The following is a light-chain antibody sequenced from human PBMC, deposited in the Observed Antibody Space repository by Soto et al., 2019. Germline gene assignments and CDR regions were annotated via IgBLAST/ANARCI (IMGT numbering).Light chain of an antibody. V-gene: IGLV6-57*04. Sequence: NFMLTQPHSVSESPGKTVTISCTRSSGNIGSNYVQWYQQRPGSAPTTLIYEDDQRPSGVPDRFSGSIDRSSNSASLTLSGLKHEDEDDYYCQSYDRSTPVVFGGGTKLTVL. J-gene: IGLJ2*01. CDR2: EDD. CDR1: SGNIGSNY. CDR3: QSYDRSTPVV.